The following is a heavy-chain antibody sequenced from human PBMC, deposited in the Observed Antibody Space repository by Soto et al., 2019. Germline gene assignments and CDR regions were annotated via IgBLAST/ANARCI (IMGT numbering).Heavy chain of an antibody. V-gene: IGHV4-59*01. J-gene: IGHJ4*02. CDR2: IYYSGST. Sequence: TLSLTCTVSGGSISSYYWSWIRQPPGKGLEWIGYIYYSGSTNYNPSLKSQVTISVDTSKNQFSLKLSSVTAADTAVYYCARGGVVVTAEPFDYWGQGTLVTVSS. D-gene: IGHD2-21*02. CDR3: ARGGVVVTAEPFDY. CDR1: GGSISSYY.